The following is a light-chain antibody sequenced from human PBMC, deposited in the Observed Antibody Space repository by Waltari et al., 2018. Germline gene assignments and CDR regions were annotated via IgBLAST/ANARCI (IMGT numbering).Light chain of an antibody. CDR3: NSYTSISTLV. CDR1: SSDVGGSNY. CDR2: DVS. V-gene: IGLV2-14*01. Sequence: QSALTQPASVSGSPGQSITISCTGTSSDVGGSNYVPWYQQHPGKAPKLMIYDVSERPSGVSNRFSGSKSGNTASLTISGLQAEDEADYYCNSYTSISTLVFGGGTKLTVL. J-gene: IGLJ2*01.